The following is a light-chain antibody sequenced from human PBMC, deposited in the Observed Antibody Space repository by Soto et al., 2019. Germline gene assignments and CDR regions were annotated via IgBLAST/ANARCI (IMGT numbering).Light chain of an antibody. CDR3: QQYDSSPIT. CDR1: RSISSY. V-gene: IGKV3-20*01. CDR2: GAS. J-gene: IGKJ5*01. Sequence: LTQSPATLSLSPGDSATLSCRASRSISSYLAWYQQKPGQAPSLLIYGASRRATGIPDRFSGSGSGTDFTLTISRLEPEDFAVYYCQQYDSSPITFGQGTRLEIK.